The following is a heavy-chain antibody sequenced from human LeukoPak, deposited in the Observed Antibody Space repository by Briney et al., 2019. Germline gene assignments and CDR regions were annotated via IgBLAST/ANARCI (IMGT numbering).Heavy chain of an antibody. J-gene: IGHJ4*02. CDR1: GFTFTNYY. Sequence: GGSLRLSCAVSGFTFTNYYMSWVRQAPGKGLEWVANINQVGTETFYVDSVKGRFTISRDNAKNSLYLQMSSLRAEDTAVYYCAQLLLRGPTAWGQGTLVTVSS. CDR2: INQVGTET. D-gene: IGHD2-15*01. CDR3: AQLLLRGPTA. V-gene: IGHV3-7*01.